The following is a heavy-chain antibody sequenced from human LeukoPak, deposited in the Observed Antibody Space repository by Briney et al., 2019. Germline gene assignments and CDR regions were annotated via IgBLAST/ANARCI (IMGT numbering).Heavy chain of an antibody. D-gene: IGHD3-16*01. CDR2: ISYDGNNQ. CDR1: GFAFSSLA. Sequence: GGSLRLSCAVSGFAFSSLAMHWVRQAPGKGLEWVAFISYDGNNQYYADSVKGRFTISRDNSKNTLYLQMSDMRNEDTAVYYCAKSESGSAYHAQGYWGQGTLVTVSS. J-gene: IGHJ4*02. V-gene: IGHV3-30-3*01. CDR3: AKSESGSAYHAQGY.